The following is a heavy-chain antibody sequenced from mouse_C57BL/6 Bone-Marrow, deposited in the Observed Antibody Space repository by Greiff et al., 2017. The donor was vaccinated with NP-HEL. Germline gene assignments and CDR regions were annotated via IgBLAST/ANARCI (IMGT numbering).Heavy chain of an antibody. CDR3: ARVDYFYYGSSPLYAMDY. Sequence: EVQLQQSGPGLVKPSQSLSLTCSVTGYSITSGYYWNWIRQFPGNKLEWMGYISYDGSNNYNPSLKNRISITRDTSKNQFFLKLNSVTTEDTATYYCARVDYFYYGSSPLYAMDYWGQGTSVTVSS. J-gene: IGHJ4*01. CDR1: GYSITSGYY. V-gene: IGHV3-6*01. D-gene: IGHD1-1*01. CDR2: ISYDGSN.